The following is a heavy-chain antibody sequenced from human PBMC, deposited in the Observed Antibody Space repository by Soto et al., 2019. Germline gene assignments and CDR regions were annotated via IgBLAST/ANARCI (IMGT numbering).Heavy chain of an antibody. CDR1: GFSLSTYHMG. D-gene: IGHD4-17*01. CDR2: IYWDDDK. CDR3: AHAGDYDLLTFDH. Sequence: QITLKESGPTLVSPAQTLTLTCDFSGFSLSTYHMGVAWIRQPPGKALEWLALIYWDDDKRYSPSLKDRLAISKDTSSNQVVLTSTNMDPGDTATYFCAHAGDYDLLTFDHWGPGTLVTVSS. J-gene: IGHJ4*02. V-gene: IGHV2-5*02.